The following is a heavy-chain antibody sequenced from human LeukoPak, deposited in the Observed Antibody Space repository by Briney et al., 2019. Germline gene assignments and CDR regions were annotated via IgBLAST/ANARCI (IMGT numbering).Heavy chain of an antibody. CDR2: IYYSGST. CDR3: ASTTHLYSSSWFDY. D-gene: IGHD6-13*01. CDR1: GGSISSGGYY. V-gene: IGHV4-31*03. Sequence: SETLSFTCTVYGGSISSGGYYWSWIRQHPGKGLEWIGYIYYSGSTYYNPSLKSRVTISVDTSKNQFSLKLSSVTAADTAVYYCASTTHLYSSSWFDYWGQGTLVTVSS. J-gene: IGHJ4*02.